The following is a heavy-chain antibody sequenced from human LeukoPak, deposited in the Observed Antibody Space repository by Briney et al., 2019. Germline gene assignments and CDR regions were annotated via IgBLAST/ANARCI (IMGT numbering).Heavy chain of an antibody. D-gene: IGHD6-13*01. J-gene: IGHJ4*02. CDR3: AKDYSSSWYF. CDR2: INQDGSEK. Sequence: GGSLRLSCAASGFTFSNYWMSWVRQAPGKGLEWVAHINQDGSEKYYVDSVKGRFTISRDNAKNSLYLQMNSLRAEDTAVYYCAKDYSSSWYFWGQGTLVTVSS. CDR1: GFTFSNYW. V-gene: IGHV3-7*05.